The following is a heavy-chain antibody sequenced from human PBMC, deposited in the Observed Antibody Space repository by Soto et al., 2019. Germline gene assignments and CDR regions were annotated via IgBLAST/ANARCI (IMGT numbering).Heavy chain of an antibody. CDR3: AKYRRSVFYFDAFDI. CDR2: ISYDGVNK. CDR1: GFAFSAFG. Sequence: HLVESGGGVVQPGGSLRLSCAASGFAFSAFGMQWVRQTPARGLEWVAVISYDGVNKNYPDSVKGRFTVSRDNSKNALYLQMSTLTVDDTAVYYCAKYRRSVFYFDAFDIGGQGTLVAVSS. D-gene: IGHD3-22*01. V-gene: IGHV3-30*18. J-gene: IGHJ3*02.